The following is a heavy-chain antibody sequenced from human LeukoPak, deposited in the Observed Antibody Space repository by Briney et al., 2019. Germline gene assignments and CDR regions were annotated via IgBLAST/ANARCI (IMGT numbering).Heavy chain of an antibody. CDR2: INPNSGGA. CDR3: ARGYCRGGSCNSVEYWFDS. V-gene: IGHV1-2*06. J-gene: IGHJ5*01. CDR1: GYTFTRYD. D-gene: IGHD2-15*01. Sequence: ASVKVSCKAAGYTFTRYDMIWVRQAPGQGLEWMGRINPNSGGANYAQKFQGRVTITTDTSTSTAYLELSRLRSEDPAVYYCARGYCRGGSCNSVEYWFDSWGQGTLVTVSS.